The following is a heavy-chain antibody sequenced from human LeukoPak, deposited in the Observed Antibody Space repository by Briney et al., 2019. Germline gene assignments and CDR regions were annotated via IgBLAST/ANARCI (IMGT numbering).Heavy chain of an antibody. Sequence: ASVKVSCTPSGYTFTSYGISWVRQAPGQGLEWMGWISAYNGNTNYAQKLQGRVTMTTDTSTSTAYMELRSLRSDATAVYYCARPNCSSTSCYLDYWGQGTLVTVSS. CDR2: ISAYNGNT. D-gene: IGHD2-2*01. CDR3: ARPNCSSTSCYLDY. J-gene: IGHJ4*02. CDR1: GYTFTSYG. V-gene: IGHV1-18*01.